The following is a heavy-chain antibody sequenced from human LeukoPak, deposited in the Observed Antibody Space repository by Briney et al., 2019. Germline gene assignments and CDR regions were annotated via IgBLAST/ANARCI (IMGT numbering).Heavy chain of an antibody. D-gene: IGHD6-19*01. Sequence: GGSLRLSCAASGFTFSSYWMHWVRQAPGKGLVWVSRINSDGSSTNYADSVKGRFTISRDNAKNTLYLQMNSLRAEDTAVYYCARAIYTSGWYGGEFDYWGQGTLVTVSS. J-gene: IGHJ4*02. CDR3: ARAIYTSGWYGGEFDY. CDR2: INSDGSST. V-gene: IGHV3-74*01. CDR1: GFTFSSYW.